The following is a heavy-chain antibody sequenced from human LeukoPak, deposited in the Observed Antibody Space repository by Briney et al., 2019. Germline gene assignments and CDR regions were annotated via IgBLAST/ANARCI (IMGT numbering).Heavy chain of an antibody. V-gene: IGHV3-23*01. CDR1: GFAFSSYA. Sequence: PGGSLRLSCAASGFAFSSYAMNWVRQAPGKGLEWVSGLSDNGANTYYADSVKGRFTISRDNSKNTLHLQMNSLRVEDTALYYCAGRRDGFDIWGQGTMVTVSS. CDR3: AGRRDGFDI. J-gene: IGHJ3*02. CDR2: LSDNGANT.